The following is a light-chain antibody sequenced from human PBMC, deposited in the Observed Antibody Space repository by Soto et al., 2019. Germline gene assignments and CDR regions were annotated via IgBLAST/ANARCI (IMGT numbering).Light chain of an antibody. V-gene: IGLV2-23*01. CDR3: CAYAGGSTLV. CDR2: EGS. J-gene: IGLJ2*01. Sequence: QSVLTQPASVSGSPGQSITISCTGTSSDVGTYNLVSWYQHHPGKAPKLMIYEGSKRHSGVSNRFSGSKSGNTASLTISGLQAEDEADDYCCAYAGGSTLVFGGGTKLTVL. CDR1: SSDVGTYNL.